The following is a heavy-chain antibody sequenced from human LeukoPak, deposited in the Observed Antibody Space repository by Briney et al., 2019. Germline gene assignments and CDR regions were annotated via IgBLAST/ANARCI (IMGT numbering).Heavy chain of an antibody. V-gene: IGHV4-34*01. CDR1: GGSFSGYY. CDR2: INHSGST. J-gene: IGHJ4*02. D-gene: IGHD3-10*01. Sequence: SETLSLTCAVYGGSFSGYYWSWIRQPPGKGLEWIGEINHSGSTNYNPSLKSRVTISVDTSKNQLSLKLSSVTAADTAVYYCARTRGEFDYWGQGTLVTVSS. CDR3: ARTRGEFDY.